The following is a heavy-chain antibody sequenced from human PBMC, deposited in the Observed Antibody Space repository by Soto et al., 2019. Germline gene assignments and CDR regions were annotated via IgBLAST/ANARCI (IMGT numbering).Heavy chain of an antibody. J-gene: IGHJ4*02. CDR3: ARRPNYYDSSGPRYYSDY. CDR2: IIPIFGTA. CDR1: GGTFSSYA. V-gene: IGHV1-69*13. D-gene: IGHD3-22*01. Sequence: SVKVSCKASGGTFSSYAISWVRQAPGQGLEWMGGIIPIFGTANYAQKFQGRVTITADESTSTAYMELSSLRSEDTAVYYCARRPNYYDSSGPRYYSDYWGQGTLVTVSS.